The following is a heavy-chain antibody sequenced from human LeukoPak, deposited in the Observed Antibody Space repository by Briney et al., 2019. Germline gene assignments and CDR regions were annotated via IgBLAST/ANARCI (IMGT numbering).Heavy chain of an antibody. D-gene: IGHD1-1*01. Sequence: PGRSLSLSCAASGFTFSSYAMHWVRQAPGKGLEWVAVISYDGSNKYYADSVKGRFTISRDNSQNTLYLQINSLGAEDTAVYYCARSSERHPGDYWGQGTLVTVSS. CDR3: ARSSERHPGDY. V-gene: IGHV3-30*04. CDR2: ISYDGSNK. CDR1: GFTFSSYA. J-gene: IGHJ4*02.